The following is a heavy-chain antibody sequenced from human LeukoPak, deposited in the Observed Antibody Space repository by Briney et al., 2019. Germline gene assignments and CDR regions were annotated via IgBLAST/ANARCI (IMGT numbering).Heavy chain of an antibody. V-gene: IGHV3-11*01. J-gene: IGHJ4*02. D-gene: IGHD4-17*01. Sequence: GGSLRLSCAASGFTFSDYYMSWIRQAPGKGLEWVSYISSSGSTIYYADSVKGRFTISRDNAKSSLYLQMNSLRAEDTAVYYCARAIAVTTFDYWGQGTLVTVSS. CDR1: GFTFSDYY. CDR3: ARAIAVTTFDY. CDR2: ISSSGSTI.